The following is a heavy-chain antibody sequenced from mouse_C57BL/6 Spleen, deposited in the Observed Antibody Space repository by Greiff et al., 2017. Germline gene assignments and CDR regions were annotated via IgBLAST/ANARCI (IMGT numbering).Heavy chain of an antibody. V-gene: IGHV1-78*01. D-gene: IGHD1-1*01. Sequence: VQLQQSDAELVKPGASVKISCKVSGYTFTDHTIHWMKQRPEQGLEWIGYIYPRDGSTKYNEKFKGKATLTADKSSSTAYMQLNSLTSEDSAVYFCARWAVITTVVAHYFDYWGQGTTLTVSS. J-gene: IGHJ2*01. CDR1: GYTFTDHT. CDR2: IYPRDGST. CDR3: ARWAVITTVVAHYFDY.